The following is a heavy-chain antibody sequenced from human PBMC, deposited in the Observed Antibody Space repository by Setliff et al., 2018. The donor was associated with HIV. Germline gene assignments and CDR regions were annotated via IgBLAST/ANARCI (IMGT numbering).Heavy chain of an antibody. CDR2: IYHSGTT. CDR1: DDSITGNNW. CDR3: ARDPSGSDAFDI. V-gene: IGHV4-4*02. Sequence: KTSETLSLTCTVSDDSITGNNWWNWVRQPPGKGLEWIGEIYHSGTTNYNPSLKSRVTISVDKSKNQFSLKLSSVTAADTAVYFCARDPSGSDAFDIWGQGTMVTVSS. D-gene: IGHD6-6*01. J-gene: IGHJ3*02.